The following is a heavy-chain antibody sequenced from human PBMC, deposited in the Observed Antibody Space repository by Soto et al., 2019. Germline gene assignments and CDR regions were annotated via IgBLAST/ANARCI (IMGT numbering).Heavy chain of an antibody. CDR3: ARQNSRLGGGSSKSTDAFDI. CDR1: GFTFSSYD. V-gene: IGHV3-13*01. J-gene: IGHJ3*02. CDR2: IGTAGDT. Sequence: GGSLRLSCAASGFTFSSYDMHWVRQATGKGLEWVSAIGTAGDTYYPGSVKGRFTISRENAKNSLYLQMNSLRAEDTAVYYCARQNSRLGGGSSKSTDAFDIWGQGTMVTVSS. D-gene: IGHD2-15*01.